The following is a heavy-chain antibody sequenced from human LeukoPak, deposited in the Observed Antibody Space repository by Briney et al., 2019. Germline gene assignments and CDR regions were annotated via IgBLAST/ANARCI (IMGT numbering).Heavy chain of an antibody. D-gene: IGHD6-13*01. CDR2: IFYTGGT. J-gene: IGHJ5*02. V-gene: IGHV4-39*01. CDR3: ARRYSSSWYVGFFDP. CDR1: GGSISNGNYY. Sequence: SETLSLTCTVSGGSISNGNYYWGWIRQPPGKGLEWIGSIFYTGGTSYNPSLRSRVTISLDASKNQFSLRLSSVTAADTAIYYCARRYSSSWYVGFFDPWGQGTLVTVSS.